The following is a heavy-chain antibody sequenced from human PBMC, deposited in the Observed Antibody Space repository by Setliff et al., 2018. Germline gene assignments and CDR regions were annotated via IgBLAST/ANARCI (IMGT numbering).Heavy chain of an antibody. D-gene: IGHD5-12*01. J-gene: IGHJ3*02. CDR3: ATNGYSGYDHAFDI. CDR1: GYSFSNYW. V-gene: IGHV5-51*01. CDR2: ILPGDSET. Sequence: GESLKISCQASGYSFSNYWIAWVRQMPGKGLEWMGIILPGDSETKYSPSFQGQVTISADKSTTTAHLRWSSLKASDTATYYCATNGYSGYDHAFDIWGQGTLVTVSS.